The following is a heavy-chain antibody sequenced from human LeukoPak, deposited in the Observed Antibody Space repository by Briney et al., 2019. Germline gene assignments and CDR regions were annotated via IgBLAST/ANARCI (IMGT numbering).Heavy chain of an antibody. Sequence: GGSLRLSCAAYGFTFSSYAMSWVRQAPGKGLEWVSAISGSGGSTYYADSVKGRFTISRDNSKNTLYLQMNSLRAEDTAVYYCARSGSYYPLFDYWGQGTLVTVSS. CDR1: GFTFSSYA. D-gene: IGHD1-26*01. V-gene: IGHV3-23*01. J-gene: IGHJ4*02. CDR3: ARSGSYYPLFDY. CDR2: ISGSGGST.